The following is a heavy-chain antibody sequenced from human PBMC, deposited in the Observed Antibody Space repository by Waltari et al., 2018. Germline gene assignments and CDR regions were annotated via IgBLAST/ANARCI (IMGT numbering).Heavy chain of an antibody. V-gene: IGHV4-59*11. Sequence: QVQLQESGPGLVKPSETLSLTCTVSGGSISSHYWSWIRQPPGKGLEWIGYIYYIGSTNYNPSLKSRVTISVDTSKNQFSLKLSSVTAADTAVYYCASLGYCSGGSCYSGYWGQGTLVTVSS. CDR2: IYYIGST. CDR1: GGSISSHY. CDR3: ASLGYCSGGSCYSGY. J-gene: IGHJ4*02. D-gene: IGHD2-15*01.